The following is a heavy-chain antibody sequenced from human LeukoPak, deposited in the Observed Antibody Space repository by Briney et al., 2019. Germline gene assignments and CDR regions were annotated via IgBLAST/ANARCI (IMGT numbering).Heavy chain of an antibody. J-gene: IGHJ4*02. CDR2: NRDGSWT. CDR1: GNYW. V-gene: IGHV3-74*01. Sequence: PGGSLRLSCAASGNYWMHWVRQAPGQGLVWVSHNRDGSWTSYADSVKGRFTISKDNAKNTVYLQMNSLRAEDTAVYYCVSFYETYWGRGTLVTVSS. CDR3: VSFYETY. D-gene: IGHD2/OR15-2a*01.